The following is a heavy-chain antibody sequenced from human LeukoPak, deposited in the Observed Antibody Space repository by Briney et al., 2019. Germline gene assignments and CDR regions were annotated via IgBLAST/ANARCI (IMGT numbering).Heavy chain of an antibody. CDR1: GDSISSANYY. CDR2: IYVSGTT. V-gene: IGHV4-61*02. Sequence: KASQTLSLTCTVSGDSISSANYYWSWIRQPAGKGLEWIGRIYVSGTTNYNPSLKSRVTISIDTSKNQFSLKLSSVTAADTAVYYCARVSARFGELLVWGQGTLVTVSS. CDR3: ARVSARFGELLV. J-gene: IGHJ4*02. D-gene: IGHD3-10*01.